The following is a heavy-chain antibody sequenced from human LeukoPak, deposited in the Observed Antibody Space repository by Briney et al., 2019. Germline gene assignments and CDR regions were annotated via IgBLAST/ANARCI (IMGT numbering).Heavy chain of an antibody. Sequence: PGGSLRLSCAASGFTFSNYAMHWVRQAPGKGLEWVAVIFYDGTIQYYTDSVKGRFTVSRDNSKNTLYLQMNSLRAEDTAVYYCAKSYGLGGYYYFGYWGQGTLVTVSS. D-gene: IGHD3-22*01. J-gene: IGHJ4*02. V-gene: IGHV3-30*18. CDR1: GFTFSNYA. CDR2: IFYDGTIQ. CDR3: AKSYGLGGYYYFGY.